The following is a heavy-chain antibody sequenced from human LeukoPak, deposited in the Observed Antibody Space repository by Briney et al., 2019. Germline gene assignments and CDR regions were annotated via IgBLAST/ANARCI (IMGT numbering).Heavy chain of an antibody. CDR1: GYSFDSHH. J-gene: IGHJ6*02. D-gene: IGHD3-10*01. CDR3: ARDSGNFHYDMDV. Sequence: ASVKVSCKTSGYSFDSHHVDWVRQAPGQGLEWMGVKFSHDGSTSTAQKFQGRVTLTRDTSTSTVGMELSSLRSEDTAVYYCARDSGNFHYDMDVWGQGTTVIVSS. V-gene: IGHV1-46*02. CDR2: KFSHDGST.